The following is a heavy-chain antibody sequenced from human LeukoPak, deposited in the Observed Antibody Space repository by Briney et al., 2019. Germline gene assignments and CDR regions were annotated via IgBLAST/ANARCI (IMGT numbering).Heavy chain of an antibody. Sequence: SETLSLMRTVSGDSIRSGSYYWGWIRQPPGEGLEWIGSIYYSGSTYSNPSLESRVTISVDTSKNQFSLKLSSVTAADTAVYYCARVLWFGESKKGYSYYMDVWGKGTTVTVSS. CDR1: GDSIRSGSYY. V-gene: IGHV4-39*01. D-gene: IGHD3-10*01. CDR2: IYYSGST. J-gene: IGHJ6*03. CDR3: ARVLWFGESKKGYSYYMDV.